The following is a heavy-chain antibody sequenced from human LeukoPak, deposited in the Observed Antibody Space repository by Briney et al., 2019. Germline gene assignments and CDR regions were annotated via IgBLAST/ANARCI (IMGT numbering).Heavy chain of an antibody. J-gene: IGHJ6*03. CDR2: INPNSGGT. D-gene: IGHD6-19*01. Sequence: ASVKVSCKASGYTFTGYYIHWVRQAPGQGLEWMGWINPNSGGTNNAQKFQGRVTMTRDTSISTAYMELSRLRSEDTAVYYCASVAVAGNYMDVWGKGTTVTVSS. CDR3: ASVAVAGNYMDV. CDR1: GYTFTGYY. V-gene: IGHV1-2*02.